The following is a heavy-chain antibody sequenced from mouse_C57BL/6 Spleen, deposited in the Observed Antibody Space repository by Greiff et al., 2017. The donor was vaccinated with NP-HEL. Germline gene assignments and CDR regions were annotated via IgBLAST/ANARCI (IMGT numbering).Heavy chain of an antibody. J-gene: IGHJ1*03. Sequence: EVQLQQSGPELVKPGASVKISCKASGYSFTGYYMNWVKQSPEKSLEWIGEINPSTGGTTYNQKFKAKATLTVDKSSSTSYMQLKSLTSEDSAVYYWARSPTVDWYFDVWGTGTTVTVSS. CDR3: ARSPTVDWYFDV. V-gene: IGHV1-42*01. CDR2: INPSTGGT. CDR1: GYSFTGYY. D-gene: IGHD1-1*01.